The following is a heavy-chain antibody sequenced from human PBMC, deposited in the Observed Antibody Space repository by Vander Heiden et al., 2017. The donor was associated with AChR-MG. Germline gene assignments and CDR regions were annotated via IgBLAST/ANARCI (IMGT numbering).Heavy chain of an antibody. CDR3: ARDMGYYDFWSGYYTGTGYYGMDV. V-gene: IGHV4-61*01. Sequence: QVQLQASGPGLVKPSETLSLTCTVSGRSVSSGSYYWSWIRQPPGKGLEWIGYIYYSGSTNYNPSLKSRVTISVDTSKNQFSLKLSSVTAADTAVYYCARDMGYYDFWSGYYTGTGYYGMDVWGQGTTVTVSS. D-gene: IGHD3-3*01. CDR2: IYYSGST. CDR1: GRSVSSGSYY. J-gene: IGHJ6*02.